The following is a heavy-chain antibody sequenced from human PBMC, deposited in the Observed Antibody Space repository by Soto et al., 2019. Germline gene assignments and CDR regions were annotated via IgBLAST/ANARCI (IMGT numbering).Heavy chain of an antibody. CDR2: INPSGGST. J-gene: IGHJ4*02. Sequence: ASVKVSCKASGYTFTSYYMHWVRQAPGQGLEWMGIINPSGGSTSYAQKFQGRVTMTRDTSTSTVYMELSSLRSEDTAVYYCARVFARRDSSYYFDYWGQGTLVTVSS. V-gene: IGHV1-46*01. D-gene: IGHD6-6*01. CDR3: ARVFARRDSSYYFDY. CDR1: GYTFTSYY.